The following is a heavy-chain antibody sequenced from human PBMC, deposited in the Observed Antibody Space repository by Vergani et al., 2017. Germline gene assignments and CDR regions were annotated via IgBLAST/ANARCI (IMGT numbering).Heavy chain of an antibody. CDR2: IYSGGST. Sequence: EVQLVESGGGLIQPGGSLRLSCAASGFTVSSNCMGWVRQAPGKGLEWVSAIYSGGSTYYADSGKGRFTIAGDNSKNTLYLQMNSLRAEDTAVYYCAKGHDYVRAGGQGTLVTVSS. CDR3: AKGHDYVRA. J-gene: IGHJ4*02. V-gene: IGHV3-53*01. CDR1: GFTVSSNC. D-gene: IGHD4-17*01.